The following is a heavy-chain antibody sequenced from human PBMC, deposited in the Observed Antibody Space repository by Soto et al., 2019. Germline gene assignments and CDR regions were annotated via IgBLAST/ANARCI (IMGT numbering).Heavy chain of an antibody. D-gene: IGHD3-3*01. CDR1: GFTFSSYG. CDR2: IWYDGSNK. CDR3: ARAGTVDFWSGTSFTYYYYGMDV. V-gene: IGHV3-33*01. Sequence: GGSLRLSCAASGFTFSSYGMHWVRQAPGKGLEWVAVIWYDGSNKYYADSVKGRFTISRDNSKNTLYLQMNSLRAEDTAVYYCARAGTVDFWSGTSFTYYYYGMDVWGQGTTVTVSS. J-gene: IGHJ6*02.